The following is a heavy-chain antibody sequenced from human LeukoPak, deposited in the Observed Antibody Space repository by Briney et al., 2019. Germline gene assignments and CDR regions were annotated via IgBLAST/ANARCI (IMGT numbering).Heavy chain of an antibody. D-gene: IGHD4-17*01. V-gene: IGHV4-59*01. CDR1: GGSITSSY. CDR3: ARTTVINKGSSFDI. CDR2: IYYTGDT. J-gene: IGHJ3*02. Sequence: PSETLSLTCSVSGGSITSSYWSWVRQSPGNGLEWIGYIYYTGDTTYNPSLQGRVTISVDTSKNQFSLKLISLTAADTAVYYCARTTVINKGSSFDIWGQGTLVTVSS.